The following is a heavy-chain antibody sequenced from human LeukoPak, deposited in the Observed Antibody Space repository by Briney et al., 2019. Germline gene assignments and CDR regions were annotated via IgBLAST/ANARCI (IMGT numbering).Heavy chain of an antibody. CDR3: TRGHWGLQS. Sequence: SETLSLTCTVSGASVTDYYWSWTRQSPGKGLEWISYIHHSGNSDYNPSLRSRVTTSLDTSKNQFSLNLISVTAADTAVYYCTRGHWGLQSWSQGTLVTVSS. J-gene: IGHJ5*02. CDR1: GASVTDYY. CDR2: IHHSGNS. V-gene: IGHV4-59*02. D-gene: IGHD7-27*01.